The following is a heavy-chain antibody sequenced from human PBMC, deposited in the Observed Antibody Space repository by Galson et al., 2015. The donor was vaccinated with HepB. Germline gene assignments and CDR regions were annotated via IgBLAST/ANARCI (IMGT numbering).Heavy chain of an antibody. CDR3: AREYCSGGSCYRNYYYGMDV. CDR2: IWYDGSNK. V-gene: IGHV3-33*01. J-gene: IGHJ6*02. CDR1: GFTFSSYG. D-gene: IGHD2-15*01. Sequence: SLRPSCAASGFTFSSYGMHWVRQAPGKGLEWVAVIWYDGSNKYYADSVKGRFTISRDNSKNTLYLQMNSLRAEDTAVYYCAREYCSGGSCYRNYYYGMDVWGQGTTVTVSS.